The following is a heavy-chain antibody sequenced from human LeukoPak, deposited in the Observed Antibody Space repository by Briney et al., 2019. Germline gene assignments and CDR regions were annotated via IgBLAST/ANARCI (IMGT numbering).Heavy chain of an antibody. CDR3: ARGWYNFDY. D-gene: IGHD6-19*01. CDR1: GFIFSSYA. CDR2: INNSGDRR. V-gene: IGHV3-23*01. Sequence: PGGSLRLSCAASGFIFSSYAMSWVRQAPGKGLEWVSGINNSGDRRFYADSVKGRFTISRDNSKNTLYLQMNSLRAEDTAVYYCARGWYNFDYWGQGTRVTVSS. J-gene: IGHJ4*02.